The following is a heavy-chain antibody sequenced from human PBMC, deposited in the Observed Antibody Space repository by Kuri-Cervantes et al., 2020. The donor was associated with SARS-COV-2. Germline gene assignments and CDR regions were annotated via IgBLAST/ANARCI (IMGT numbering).Heavy chain of an antibody. V-gene: IGHV3-30*03. Sequence: GESLKISCAASGFTFNDYCMGWIRQAPGKGLEWVTLISYDGINKFYADSVKGRFTISRDNSKNTLYLQMNSLIPEDTAVYYCARDRQRDFDFWGQGTLVTVSS. D-gene: IGHD6-25*01. CDR3: ARDRQRDFDF. CDR1: GFTFNDYC. J-gene: IGHJ4*02. CDR2: ISYDGINK.